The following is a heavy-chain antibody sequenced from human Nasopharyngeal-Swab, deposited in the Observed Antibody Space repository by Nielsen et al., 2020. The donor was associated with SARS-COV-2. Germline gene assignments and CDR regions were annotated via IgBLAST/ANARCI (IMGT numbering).Heavy chain of an antibody. CDR3: AKDRDSGDDSEEYYHYYGMDV. CDR1: GLTYSNFA. V-gene: IGHV3-23*01. CDR2: ISGGSDST. J-gene: IGHJ6*02. Sequence: GEFLKIYCAASGLTYSNFAMSWVRQAPGKGLEWVSVISGGSDSTYYTDSVRGRFTISRDNSKNTLNLQMNNLRAEDTAIYYCAKDRDSGDDSEEYYHYYGMDVWGQGAPVTVSS. D-gene: IGHD5-12*01.